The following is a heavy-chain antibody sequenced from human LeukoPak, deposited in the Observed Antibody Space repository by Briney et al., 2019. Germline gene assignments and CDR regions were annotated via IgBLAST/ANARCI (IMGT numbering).Heavy chain of an antibody. CDR1: GFTFSSYE. D-gene: IGHD3-10*01. V-gene: IGHV3-48*03. CDR3: ASERITMVRGVVSI. Sequence: PGGSLRLSCAASGFTFSSYEMNWVRQAPGKGLEWVSYISSSGSTIYYADSVKGRFTISRDNAKNSLYLQMNSLRAEDTAVYYCASERITMVRGVVSIWGQGTMVTVSS. CDR2: ISSSGSTI. J-gene: IGHJ3*02.